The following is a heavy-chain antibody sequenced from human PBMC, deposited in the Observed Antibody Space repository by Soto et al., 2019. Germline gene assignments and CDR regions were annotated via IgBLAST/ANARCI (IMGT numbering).Heavy chain of an antibody. Sequence: SETLSLTSSVSGGSISGSYRSWIRQSPGKGLEWLGYVYYTGSTNYSPSLRSRVSISVDTSKNEFSLRLSSVTAADTAVYFCARSVAVPGAHIDYWGQGTQVTVSS. CDR1: GGSISGSY. CDR3: ARSVAVPGAHIDY. CDR2: VYYTGST. V-gene: IGHV4-59*01. D-gene: IGHD6-19*01. J-gene: IGHJ4*02.